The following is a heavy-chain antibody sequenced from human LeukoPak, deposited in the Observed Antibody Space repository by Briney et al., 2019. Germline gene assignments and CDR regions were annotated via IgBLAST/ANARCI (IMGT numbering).Heavy chain of an antibody. J-gene: IGHJ4*02. V-gene: IGHV4-4*07. CDR1: GGSISSYY. D-gene: IGHD3-10*01. Sequence: SETLSLTCTVSGGSISSYYWSWIPQPAGKGLEWIGRIYTSGSTNYNPSLKSRVTMSVDTSKNQFSLKLSSVTAADTAVYYCARANTRGSGSSFEYWGQGTLVTVSS. CDR3: ARANTRGSGSSFEY. CDR2: IYTSGST.